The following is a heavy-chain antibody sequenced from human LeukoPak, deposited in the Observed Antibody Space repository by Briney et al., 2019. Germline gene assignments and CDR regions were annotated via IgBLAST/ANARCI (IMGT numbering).Heavy chain of an antibody. Sequence: GGSLRLSCVVSGFSFGSYPMSWVRQAPGKGLEWVANIKQDGSEKYYVDSVKGRFTISRDNAKNSLYLQMNSLRAEDTAVYYCARAVAAAGSYWGQGTLVTVSS. CDR2: IKQDGSEK. CDR1: GFSFGSYP. D-gene: IGHD6-13*01. V-gene: IGHV3-7*03. J-gene: IGHJ4*02. CDR3: ARAVAAAGSY.